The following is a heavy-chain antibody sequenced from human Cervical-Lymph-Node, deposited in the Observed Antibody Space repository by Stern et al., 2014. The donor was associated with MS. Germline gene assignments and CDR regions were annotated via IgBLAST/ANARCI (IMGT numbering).Heavy chain of an antibody. CDR1: GGSFKSYA. Sequence: QVQLVQSGAAVKKPGSSVRVSCKASGGSFKSYAFNWLRQAPGQGLEWMGDIVPMFAKANYAQKFQGRVTVTADEATNTVYMELSFLTSEDTAVYYCARERSIHYPAFAPWGQGTLVTVSS. CDR3: ARERSIHYPAFAP. CDR2: IVPMFAKA. D-gene: IGHD3-10*01. V-gene: IGHV1-69*01. J-gene: IGHJ5*02.